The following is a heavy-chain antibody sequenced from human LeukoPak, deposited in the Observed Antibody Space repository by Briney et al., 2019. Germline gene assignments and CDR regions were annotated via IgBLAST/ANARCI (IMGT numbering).Heavy chain of an antibody. V-gene: IGHV4-39*07. D-gene: IGHD3-22*01. CDR3: ATELYYDSSGYYPAG. J-gene: IGHJ4*02. CDR2: IYYSGST. CDR1: GGSISSSSYY. Sequence: SETLSLTCTVSGGSISSSSYYWGWIRQPPGKWLEWIGSIYYSGSTYYNPSRKSRVTISVDTSKNQFSLKLSSVTAADTAVYSCATELYYDSSGYYPAGWGQGTLVTVSS.